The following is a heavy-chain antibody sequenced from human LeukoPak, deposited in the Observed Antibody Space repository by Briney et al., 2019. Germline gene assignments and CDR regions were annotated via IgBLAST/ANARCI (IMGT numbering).Heavy chain of an antibody. CDR1: GASITRFY. V-gene: IGHV4-59*01. Sequence: PSETLSLTCTVSGASITRFYWSWIRQPPGKGLEWIGYIYNSGSSNYNPSLKSRVTIAVDTSKNQVSLKLNSVTAADTAVYYCAKLEGLGYLDYWGQGTLVTVSS. CDR3: AKLEGLGYLDY. CDR2: IYNSGSS. D-gene: IGHD6-13*01. J-gene: IGHJ4*02.